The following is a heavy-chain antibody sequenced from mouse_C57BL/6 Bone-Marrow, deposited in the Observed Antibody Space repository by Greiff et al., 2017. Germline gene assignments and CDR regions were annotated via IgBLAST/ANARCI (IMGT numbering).Heavy chain of an antibody. CDR2: INPYNGGT. CDR3: ARTPYYCGSSPYAMDY. CDR1: GYTFTDYY. Sequence: VQLQQSGPVLVKPGASVKMSCKASGYTFTDYYMNWVKQSHGKSLEWIGVINPYNGGTSYNQKFKGKATLTVEKSSSTAYMELNSLTSEDSAVYYCARTPYYCGSSPYAMDYWGQGTSVTVSS. D-gene: IGHD1-1*01. V-gene: IGHV1-19*01. J-gene: IGHJ4*01.